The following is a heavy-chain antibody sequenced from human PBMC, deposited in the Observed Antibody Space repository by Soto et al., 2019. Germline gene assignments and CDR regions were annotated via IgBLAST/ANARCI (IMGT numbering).Heavy chain of an antibody. V-gene: IGHV1-69*13. CDR3: AREYRSSSGRFDN. D-gene: IGHD6-6*01. Sequence: SVKVSCKASGYTFTSYGISWVRQAPGQGLEWMGGIIPIFGTPSYAQKFQGRVTITADESTSTAYMELSSLRSEDTAVYYCAREYRSSSGRFDNWGQGTLVTVSS. CDR1: GYTFTSYG. CDR2: IIPIFGTP. J-gene: IGHJ4*02.